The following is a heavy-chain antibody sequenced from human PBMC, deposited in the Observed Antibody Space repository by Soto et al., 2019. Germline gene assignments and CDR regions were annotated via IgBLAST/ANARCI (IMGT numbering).Heavy chain of an antibody. CDR3: VSALYYSGDRCLFSL. Sequence: SXTLSLTCTVSGGSVSSGNYYWSWIRQPPGKGLEWIGFIYYTGSTSYNPSLKSRVTISMDTSKNQFSLKLTSVTAADTAVYYCVSALYYSGDRCLFSLWAQGTLVPVSS. V-gene: IGHV4-61*01. CDR2: IYYTGST. CDR1: GGSVSSGNYY. J-gene: IGHJ1*01. D-gene: IGHD2-21*02.